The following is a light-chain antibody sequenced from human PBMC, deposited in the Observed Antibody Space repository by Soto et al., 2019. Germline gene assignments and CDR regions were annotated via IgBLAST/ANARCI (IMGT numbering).Light chain of an antibody. CDR2: AAS. Sequence: IQLTQSPSSLSASIGDRVTITCRASQGISSFLAWYQQKPGKAPKLLIYAASTLQSGIPSRFSGSGSGTDFTLTTSSLQPDDFATYYCQQLNIDSYPITFGQGTRLEIK. CDR1: QGISSF. J-gene: IGKJ5*01. CDR3: QQLNIDSYPIT. V-gene: IGKV1-9*01.